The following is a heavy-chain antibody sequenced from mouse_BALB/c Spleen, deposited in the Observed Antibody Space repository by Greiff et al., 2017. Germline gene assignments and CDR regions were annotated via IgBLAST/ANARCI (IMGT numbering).Heavy chain of an antibody. J-gene: IGHJ4*01. CDR3: ARSRTFYAMDY. CDR1: GFTFSSFG. Sequence: VQLKQSGGGLVQPGGSRKLSCAASGFTFSSFGMHWVRQAPEKGLEWVAYISSGSSTIYYADTVKGRFTISRDNPKNTLFLQMTSLRSEDTAMYYCARSRTFYAMDYWGQGTSVTVSS. V-gene: IGHV5-17*02. CDR2: ISSGSSTI.